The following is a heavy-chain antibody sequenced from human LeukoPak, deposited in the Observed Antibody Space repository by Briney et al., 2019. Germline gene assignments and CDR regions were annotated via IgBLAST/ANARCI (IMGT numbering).Heavy chain of an antibody. CDR1: GGSISSYY. CDR3: ARGPIVVVPGGYYMDV. D-gene: IGHD2-2*01. Sequence: SETLSLTCTVSGGSISSYYWSWIRQPPGKGLEWIGYIYYSGSTNYNPSLKSRVTISVDTSKNQFSLKLSSVTAADTAVYYCARGPIVVVPGGYYMDVWGKGTTVTVSS. CDR2: IYYSGST. J-gene: IGHJ6*03. V-gene: IGHV4-59*08.